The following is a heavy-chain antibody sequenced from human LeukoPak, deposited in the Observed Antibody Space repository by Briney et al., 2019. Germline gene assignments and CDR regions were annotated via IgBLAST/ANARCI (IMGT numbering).Heavy chain of an antibody. D-gene: IGHD1-26*01. CDR1: GFTFSTYA. Sequence: GGSLRLSCAASGFTFSTYAMHWVRQAPGKWLEWVAVVSSDGTSKHYADSVKGRFTISRDDSETTLFLQMTSLGPEDTAVYYCARDLHSGSFYGYFDYWGQGTLVTVS. CDR3: ARDLHSGSFYGYFDY. J-gene: IGHJ4*02. CDR2: VSSDGTSK. V-gene: IGHV3-30-3*01.